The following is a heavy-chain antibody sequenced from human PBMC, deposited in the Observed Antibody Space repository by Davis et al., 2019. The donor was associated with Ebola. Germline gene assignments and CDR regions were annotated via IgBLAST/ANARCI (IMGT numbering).Heavy chain of an antibody. J-gene: IGHJ6*04. Sequence: GESLKISCAASGFTFSTYAMSWVRQAPGKGLEWVSTLSGSGDSAYYADSVKGRFTISRDNSKNTLYLQINSLRAEDTAVYYCAKSRQTIVATIRTTYGMDVWGKGTTVTVSS. CDR1: GFTFSTYA. CDR2: LSGSGDSA. V-gene: IGHV3-23*01. CDR3: AKSRQTIVATIRTTYGMDV. D-gene: IGHD5-12*01.